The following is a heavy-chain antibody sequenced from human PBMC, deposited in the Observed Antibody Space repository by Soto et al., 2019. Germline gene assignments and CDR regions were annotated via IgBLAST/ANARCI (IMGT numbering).Heavy chain of an antibody. CDR3: ARASLKADIHVYYYYGMDV. CDR2: IIPIFGTA. J-gene: IGHJ6*02. V-gene: IGHV1-69*13. D-gene: IGHD2-2*02. Sequence: SVKVSCKASGGTFSSYAISWVRQAPGQGLEWMGGIIPIFGTANYAQKFQGRVTITADESTSTAYMELSSLRSEDTAVYYCARASLKADIHVYYYYGMDVWGQGTTVTVSS. CDR1: GGTFSSYA.